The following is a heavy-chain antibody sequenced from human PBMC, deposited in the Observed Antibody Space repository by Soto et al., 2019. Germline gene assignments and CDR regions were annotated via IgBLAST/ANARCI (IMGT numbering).Heavy chain of an antibody. D-gene: IGHD2-8*01. Sequence: SVKVSCKASGGTLSSYAISWVRQAPGQGLEWMGGIIPMFGTANYAQKFQGRVTITADESTSTAYMELSSLRSEDTAVYYCARLISDGYWGQGTLVTVSS. CDR1: GGTLSSYA. J-gene: IGHJ4*02. V-gene: IGHV1-69*13. CDR3: ARLISDGY. CDR2: IIPMFGTA.